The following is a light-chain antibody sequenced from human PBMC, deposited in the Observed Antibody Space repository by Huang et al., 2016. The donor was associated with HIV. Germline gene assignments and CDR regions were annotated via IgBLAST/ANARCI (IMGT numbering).Light chain of an antibody. CDR3: QQLHSYPIT. Sequence: QLTQSPSSLSMSVGDRVIITCQASQDIANSLAWYQHKPGRAPKLLISAASTLQSGVQSSFSGGSAGTYFTLIITNLQPDDFASYYCQQLHSYPITFGQGTRLDI. J-gene: IGKJ5*01. CDR1: QDIANS. CDR2: AAS. V-gene: IGKV1-9*01.